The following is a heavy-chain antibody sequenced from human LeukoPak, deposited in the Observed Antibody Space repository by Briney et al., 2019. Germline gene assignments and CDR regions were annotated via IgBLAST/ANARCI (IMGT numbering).Heavy chain of an antibody. CDR2: ISYDGSNK. CDR3: AKSSQSGGYYDFWSGYWYY. CDR1: GFTFSSYV. D-gene: IGHD3-3*01. J-gene: IGHJ4*02. Sequence: GGSLRLSCAASGFTFSSYVMHWVRQAPGKGLEWVAVISYDGSNKYYADSVKGRFTISRDNSKNTLYLQMNSLRAEDTAVYYCAKSSQSGGYYDFWSGYWYYWGQGTLVTVSS. V-gene: IGHV3-30*18.